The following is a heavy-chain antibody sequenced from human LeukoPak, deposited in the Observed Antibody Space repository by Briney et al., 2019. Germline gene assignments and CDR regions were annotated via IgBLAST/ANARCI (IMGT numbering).Heavy chain of an antibody. V-gene: IGHV1-69*04. CDR3: AKGKGFVGHFDF. Sequence: RASVKVSCKASGDTFTSNAVSWVRQAPGQGLERMGRIIPILRTAEYAQKFQGRLTITADRSTSTAYMELSSLRSDDTAVYYCAKGKGFVGHFDFWGQGTLVTVSS. CDR1: GDTFTSNA. J-gene: IGHJ4*02. D-gene: IGHD3-3*01. CDR2: IIPILRTA.